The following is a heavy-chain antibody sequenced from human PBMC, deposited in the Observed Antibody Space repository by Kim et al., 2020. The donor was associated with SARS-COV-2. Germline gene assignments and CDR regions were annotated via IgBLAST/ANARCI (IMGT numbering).Heavy chain of an antibody. D-gene: IGHD3-16*01. CDR1: GGSITNDY. J-gene: IGHJ5*02. V-gene: IGHV4-59*01. Sequence: SETLSLTCTVSGGSITNDYWSWIRQPPGKGLEWIGHFLNTGSTKYSPSLKSRVTISVDTSKNQFSLALNSLTAADTAMYYCARGLGIGGWGPWGRGTLVTVSS. CDR3: ARGLGIGGWGP. CDR2: FLNTGST.